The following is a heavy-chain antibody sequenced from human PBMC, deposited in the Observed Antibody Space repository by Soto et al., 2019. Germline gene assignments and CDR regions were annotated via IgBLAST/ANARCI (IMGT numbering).Heavy chain of an antibody. CDR2: IIPILGIA. J-gene: IGHJ4*02. D-gene: IGHD5-12*01. CDR3: ARDPGYAATIFDY. V-gene: IGHV1-69*04. CDR1: GGTISSDT. Sequence: SVKVSCQASGGTISSDTISWVRQAPGQGLEWMGRIIPILGIANYAQKFQGRVTITADKSTSTAYMELSSLRSEDTAVYYCARDPGYAATIFDYWGQGTLVTVSS.